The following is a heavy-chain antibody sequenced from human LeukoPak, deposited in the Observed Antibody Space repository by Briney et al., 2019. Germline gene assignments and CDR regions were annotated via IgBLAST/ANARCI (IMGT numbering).Heavy chain of an antibody. Sequence: GGSLILSCTASGFAFSVYAMSWLRQPPGKGLEWVSTINANSGTTSYAASVRGRFTISRDNSKNTLYLQLNTLRADDTATYYCAKPISGGLAVTADWFHPWGQGTLVVVSS. CDR3: AKPISGGLAVTADWFHP. V-gene: IGHV3-23*01. D-gene: IGHD6-19*01. J-gene: IGHJ5*01. CDR2: INANSGTT. CDR1: GFAFSVYA.